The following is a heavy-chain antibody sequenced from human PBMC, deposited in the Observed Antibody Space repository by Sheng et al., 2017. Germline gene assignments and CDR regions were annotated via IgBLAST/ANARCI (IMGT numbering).Heavy chain of an antibody. D-gene: IGHD3-10*01. CDR3: AKDPFYYGSGTYGDEGFDI. CDR2: IRYDGSNK. CDR1: GFTFSSYG. J-gene: IGHJ3*02. Sequence: QVQLVESGGGVVQPGRSLRLSCAASGFTFSSYGMHWVRQAPGKGLEWVAVIRYDGSNKYYADSVKGRFTISRDNSKNTLFLQMNSLRAEDTAVYYCAKDPFYYGSGTYGDEGFDIWGQGTTVTVSS. V-gene: IGHV3-30*18.